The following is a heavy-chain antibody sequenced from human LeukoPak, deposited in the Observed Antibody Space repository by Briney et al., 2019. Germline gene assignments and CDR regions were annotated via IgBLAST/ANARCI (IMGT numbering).Heavy chain of an antibody. V-gene: IGHV4-59*08. D-gene: IGHD5-18*01. CDR3: ARQSSDTAMAVDY. Sequence: PSETLSLTCTVSGGSISSYYWSWIRQPPGKGLEWIGYIYYSGSTNYNPSLKSRVTISVDTSKNQFSLNLSSVTAADTAVYYCARQSSDTAMAVDYWGQGTLVTVSS. CDR2: IYYSGST. CDR1: GGSISSYY. J-gene: IGHJ4*02.